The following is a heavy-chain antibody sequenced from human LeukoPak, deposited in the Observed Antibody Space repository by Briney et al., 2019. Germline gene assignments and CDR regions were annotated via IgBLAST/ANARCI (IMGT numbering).Heavy chain of an antibody. CDR3: TTGIRGVLS. Sequence: GGSLRLSCAASGFTFSDYYMSWIRQAPGKGLEWVGRIETKGDGGRTDYAAPVKGRFIISRDDSKNTLYVQMNSLRIEDTAVYYCTTGIRGVLSWGQGTLVTVSS. V-gene: IGHV3-15*04. CDR1: GFTFSDYY. D-gene: IGHD3-10*01. J-gene: IGHJ5*02. CDR2: IETKGDGGRT.